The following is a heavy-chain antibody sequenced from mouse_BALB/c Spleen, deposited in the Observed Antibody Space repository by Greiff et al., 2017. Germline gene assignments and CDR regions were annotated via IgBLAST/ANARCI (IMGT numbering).Heavy chain of an antibody. CDR3: ARGDYRYGYAMDY. CDR1: GFSLTGYG. J-gene: IGHJ4*01. V-gene: IGHV2-6-7*01. D-gene: IGHD2-14*01. Sequence: QVQLKESGPGLVAPSQSLSITCTVSGFSLTGYGVNWVRQPPGKGLEWLGMIWGDGSTDYNSALKSRLSISKDNYKSQVFLKMNSLQTDDTARYYCARGDYRYGYAMDYWGQGTSVTVSS. CDR2: IWGDGST.